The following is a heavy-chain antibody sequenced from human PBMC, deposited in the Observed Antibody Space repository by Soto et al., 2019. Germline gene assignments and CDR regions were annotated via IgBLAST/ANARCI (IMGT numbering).Heavy chain of an antibody. Sequence: PGGSLRLSCEASGFTFSGYAMNWVRLAPGKGLEWVSPISSTSTYIYYADSMKGRFTIFRDNAKNSLSLQMNSLRVEDTAVYYCERGGKGIQNYYGMDVWGQGTTVTVYS. V-gene: IGHV3-21*01. CDR1: GFTFSGYA. J-gene: IGHJ6*02. CDR2: ISSTSTYI. CDR3: ERGGKGIQNYYGMDV.